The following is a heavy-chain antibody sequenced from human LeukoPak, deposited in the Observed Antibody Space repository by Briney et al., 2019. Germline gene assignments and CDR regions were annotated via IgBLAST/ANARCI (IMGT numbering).Heavy chain of an antibody. V-gene: IGHV3-21*01. CDR1: GFTFSSYA. D-gene: IGHD1-26*01. CDR3: ARDRGIVGANPGGYYYYYMDV. Sequence: GGSLRLSCAASGFTFSSYAMSWVRQAPGKGLEWVSSISSSSSYIYYADSVKGRFTISRDNAKNSLYLQMNSLRAEDTAVYYCARDRGIVGANPGGYYYYYMDVWGKGTTVTVSS. CDR2: ISSSSSYI. J-gene: IGHJ6*03.